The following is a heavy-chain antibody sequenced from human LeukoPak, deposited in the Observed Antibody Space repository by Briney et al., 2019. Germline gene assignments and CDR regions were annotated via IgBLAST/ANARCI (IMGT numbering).Heavy chain of an antibody. D-gene: IGHD6-6*01. Sequence: GGSLRLSCAASGFTFSNYWMSWVRQAPGKGLEWVSAISGSGGSTYHADSVKGRFTISRDNSKNTLYLQMNSLRAEDTAVYYCAKIYSSSSGGDDYWGQGTLVTVSS. CDR2: ISGSGGST. V-gene: IGHV3-23*01. CDR3: AKIYSSSSGGDDY. CDR1: GFTFSNYW. J-gene: IGHJ4*02.